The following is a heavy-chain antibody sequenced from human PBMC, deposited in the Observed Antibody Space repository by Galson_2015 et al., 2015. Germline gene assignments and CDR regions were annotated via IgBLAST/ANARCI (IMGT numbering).Heavy chain of an antibody. CDR2: ISSSGSTI. Sequence: SLRLSCAASGFTFSDYYMSWIRQAPGKGLEWVSYISSSGSTIYYADSVKGRFTISRDNAKNSLYLQMNSLRAEDTAVYYCARDGTSFANNWFDPWGQGTLVTVSS. D-gene: IGHD2-2*01. V-gene: IGHV3-11*01. CDR3: ARDGTSFANNWFDP. CDR1: GFTFSDYY. J-gene: IGHJ5*02.